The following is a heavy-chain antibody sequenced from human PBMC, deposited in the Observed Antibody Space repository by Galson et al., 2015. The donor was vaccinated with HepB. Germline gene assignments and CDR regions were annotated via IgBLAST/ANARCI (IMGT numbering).Heavy chain of an antibody. CDR2: ISYDGSNK. D-gene: IGHD3-22*01. V-gene: IGHV3-30*04. Sequence: LRLSCAASGFTFSSYAMHWVRQAPGKGLEWVAVISYDGSNKYYADSVKGRFTISRDNSKNTLYLQMNSLRAEDTAVYYCARDQGYDSSGYYYEGGDYYYYGMDVWGQGTTVTVSS. CDR1: GFTFSSYA. J-gene: IGHJ6*02. CDR3: ARDQGYDSSGYYYEGGDYYYYGMDV.